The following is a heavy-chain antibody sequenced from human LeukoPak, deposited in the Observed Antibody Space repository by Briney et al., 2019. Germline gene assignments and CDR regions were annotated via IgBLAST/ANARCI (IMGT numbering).Heavy chain of an antibody. Sequence: SETLSLTCTVSGGSISIYYWSWIRQPAGKGLEWIGRIYTSGSTNYNPSLKSRVTISVDTSKNRFSLTLTSVTAADTAVYYCARDYDSSGLWGQGTLVTVSS. CDR1: GGSISIYY. V-gene: IGHV4-4*07. J-gene: IGHJ4*02. CDR2: IYTSGST. CDR3: ARDYDSSGL. D-gene: IGHD3-22*01.